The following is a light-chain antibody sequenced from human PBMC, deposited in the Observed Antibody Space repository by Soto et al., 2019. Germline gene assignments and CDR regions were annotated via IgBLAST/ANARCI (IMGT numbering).Light chain of an antibody. CDR3: SSYTSSGTYV. CDR2: EVS. V-gene: IGLV2-14*01. Sequence: QSALTQPASVSGSPGQSITISCTGTSSDVGGYNYVSWYQHHPGNAPKLIIYEVSNRPSGVSNRFSGSKSANTASLIISGLQADDEADYYCSSYTSSGTYVFGIGTKVTVL. CDR1: SSDVGGYNY. J-gene: IGLJ1*01.